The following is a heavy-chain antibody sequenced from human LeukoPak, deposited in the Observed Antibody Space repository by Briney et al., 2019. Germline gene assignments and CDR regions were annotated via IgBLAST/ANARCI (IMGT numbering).Heavy chain of an antibody. CDR1: GFTFSSYS. J-gene: IGHJ3*02. CDR3: ARDRGFFGFGELLPNNDAFDI. D-gene: IGHD3-10*01. V-gene: IGHV3-21*01. Sequence: GGSLRLPCAASGFTFSSYSMNWVRQAPGKGLEWVSSVSSSSSYIYYADSVKGRFTISRDNSKNTLYLQMNSLRAEDTAVYYCARDRGFFGFGELLPNNDAFDIWGQGTMVTVSS. CDR2: VSSSSSYI.